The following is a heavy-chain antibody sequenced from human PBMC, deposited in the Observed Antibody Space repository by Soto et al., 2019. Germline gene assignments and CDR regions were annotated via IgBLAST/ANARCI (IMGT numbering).Heavy chain of an antibody. J-gene: IGHJ4*02. CDR1: GDSISITSHY. V-gene: IGHV4-39*01. Sequence: SGTLSITCTDSGDSISITSHYFGWDRQPPGKGLEWIGSIHYSGSTHYNPSLQSRVTISGDASKKQFSLKLRSVTAADTAVYYCASTKDETLYFDYWGQGTLVTVSS. CDR3: ASTKDETLYFDY. D-gene: IGHD2-15*01. CDR2: IHYSGST.